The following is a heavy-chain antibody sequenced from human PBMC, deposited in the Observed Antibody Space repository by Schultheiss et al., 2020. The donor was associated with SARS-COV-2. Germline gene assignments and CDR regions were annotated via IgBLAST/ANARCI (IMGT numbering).Heavy chain of an antibody. J-gene: IGHJ2*01. CDR2: IYPGDSET. Sequence: GESLKISCKGSGYSFTSHWIGWVRQMPGKGLEWMGIIYPGDSETRYSPSFQGQVTISVDRSISTAYLQWSSLKASDTAMYFCARGYWYFDLWGRGTLVTVSS. V-gene: IGHV5-51*01. CDR3: ARGYWYFDL. CDR1: GYSFTSHW.